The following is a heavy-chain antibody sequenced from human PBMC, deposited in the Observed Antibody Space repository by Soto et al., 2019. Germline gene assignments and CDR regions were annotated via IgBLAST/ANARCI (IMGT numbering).Heavy chain of an antibody. V-gene: IGHV1-69*13. CDR1: GGTFSSYA. D-gene: IGHD5-12*01. J-gene: IGHJ6*02. CDR3: ARAQERWLQLRRYYYSGMDV. CDR2: IIPIFGTA. Sequence: SVKVSCKASGGTFSSYAISWVRQAPGQGLEWMGGIIPIFGTANYAQKFQGRVTITADESTSTAYMELSSLRSEDTAVYYCARAQERWLQLRRYYYSGMDVWGQGTTVTVSS.